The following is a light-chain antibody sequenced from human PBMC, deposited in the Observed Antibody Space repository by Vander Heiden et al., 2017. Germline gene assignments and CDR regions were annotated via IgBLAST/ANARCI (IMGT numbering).Light chain of an antibody. CDR1: SSDVGGYDY. CDR2: DVS. V-gene: IGLV2-14*03. CDR3: SSYTSSTTPV. Sequence: QSALTQPASVSGSPGQSITISCTGTSSDVGGYDYVSWYQQHPGKAPTLMIYDVSNRPSGVSNRFSGSKSGNTASLTISVLQAEDEADYFCSSYTSSTTPVFGGGTKVTVL. J-gene: IGLJ2*01.